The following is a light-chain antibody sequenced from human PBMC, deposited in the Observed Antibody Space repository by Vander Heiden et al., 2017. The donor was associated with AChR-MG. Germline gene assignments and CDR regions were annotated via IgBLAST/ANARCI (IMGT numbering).Light chain of an antibody. Sequence: EIVMTQSPATLSVSPGERATLSCRASQSIGSQLAWYQRKPGQAPRLLIYAASTRATGVPAKFSGSGSGTDFTLTITSLQSEDFVFYYCQQYKNWPLTFGGGTKVDIK. J-gene: IGKJ4*01. CDR1: QSIGSQ. CDR3: QQYKNWPLT. V-gene: IGKV3-15*01. CDR2: AAS.